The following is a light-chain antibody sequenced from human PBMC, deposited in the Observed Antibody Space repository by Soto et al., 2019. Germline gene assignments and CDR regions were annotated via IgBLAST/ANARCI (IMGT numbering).Light chain of an antibody. CDR2: LGS. V-gene: IGKV2-28*01. CDR3: TQALQRLP. J-gene: IGKJ5*01. CDR1: QSLLHPNGYNY. Sequence: DIVMTQSPLSLPVTPGEPASISCRSNQSLLHPNGYNYLDWYMQKPGQSPQLLIYLGSNRASGVPGRISGSGSGTHFTLKISRVEAAVVVGYYCTQALQRLPFCQGTRREIQ.